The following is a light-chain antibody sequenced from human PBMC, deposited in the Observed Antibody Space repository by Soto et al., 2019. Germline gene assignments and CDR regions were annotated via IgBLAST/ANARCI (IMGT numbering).Light chain of an antibody. CDR3: SSYTSSGTHWV. CDR1: SSDIGTYNY. Sequence: QSALTQPASVSGSPGQSITISCTGSSSDIGTYNYLSWYQQHPGKAPKLMIYEVSDRPSGIYNRFSGSKSGNTASLTISGLQAEDEADDYCSSYTSSGTHWVFGGGTKLTVL. J-gene: IGLJ3*02. CDR2: EVS. V-gene: IGLV2-14*01.